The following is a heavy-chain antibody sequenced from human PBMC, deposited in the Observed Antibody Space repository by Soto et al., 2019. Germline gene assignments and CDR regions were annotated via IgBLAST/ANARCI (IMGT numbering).Heavy chain of an antibody. Sequence: QVQLVQSGAEVKKPGASVKVSCKASGYTFTSFGIRWVRQAPGQGLEWMGWISAYNGNTNYAQKLQGRVTMTTGTCTTTAYKELRGLRCDDTPVYPCASQYNYGSGGAYWGQGTLVTVSS. CDR3: ASQYNYGSGGAY. CDR2: ISAYNGNT. J-gene: IGHJ4*02. D-gene: IGHD3-10*01. V-gene: IGHV1-18*01. CDR1: GYTFTSFG.